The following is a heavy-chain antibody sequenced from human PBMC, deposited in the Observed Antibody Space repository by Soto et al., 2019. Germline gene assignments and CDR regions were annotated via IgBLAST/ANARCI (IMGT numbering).Heavy chain of an antibody. CDR3: ARSLLAIEDAFDI. D-gene: IGHD2-8*02. V-gene: IGHV1-18*01. J-gene: IGHJ3*02. Sequence: PVASVKVSCKASGYTFTNYGISWVRQPPGQGLEWMGWISAYNGNTNYAQKLQGRVTMTTDTSTSTAYMELRSLRSDDTAVYYCARSLLAIEDAFDIWGQGTMVTVSS. CDR2: ISAYNGNT. CDR1: GYTFTNYG.